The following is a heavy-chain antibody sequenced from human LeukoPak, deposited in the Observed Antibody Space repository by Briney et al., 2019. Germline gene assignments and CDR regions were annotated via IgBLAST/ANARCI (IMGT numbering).Heavy chain of an antibody. Sequence: ASVKVSFTSSVYTFTIYDINWVRQATGQGLEWMGWMNPNSGNTGYAQKFQGRVTMTRNTSISTAYMELSSLRSEDTAVYYCARDPVGGWMDVWGKGTTVTVSS. J-gene: IGHJ6*04. CDR1: VYTFTIYD. CDR2: MNPNSGNT. CDR3: ARDPVGGWMDV. V-gene: IGHV1-8*01. D-gene: IGHD6-19*01.